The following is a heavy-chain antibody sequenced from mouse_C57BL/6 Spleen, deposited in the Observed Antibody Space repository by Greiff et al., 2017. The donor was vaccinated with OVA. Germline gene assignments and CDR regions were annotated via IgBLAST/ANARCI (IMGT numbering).Heavy chain of an antibody. CDR1: GFTFSSYA. V-gene: IGHV5-9-1*02. CDR2: ISSGGDYI. CDR3: TRAYYSKGFAY. J-gene: IGHJ3*01. Sequence: EVKLVESGEGLVKPGGSLKLSCAASGFTFSSYAMSWVRQTPEKRLEWVAYISSGGDYIYYADTVNGRFTISRDNARNTLYLQMSSLKSEDTAMYYCTRAYYSKGFAYWGQGTLVTVSA. D-gene: IGHD2-5*01.